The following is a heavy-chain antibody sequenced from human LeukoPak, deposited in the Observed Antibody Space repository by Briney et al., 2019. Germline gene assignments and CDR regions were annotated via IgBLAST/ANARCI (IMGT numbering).Heavy chain of an antibody. CDR3: ARDRRILTGYYPSYYYYGMDV. CDR2: INHSGST. CDR1: GGSFSGYY. Sequence: SETLSLTCAVYGGSFSGYYWSWNRQPPGKGLEWIGEINHSGSTNYNPSLKSRVTISVDTSKNQFSLKLSSVTAAGTAVYYCARDRRILTGYYPSYYYYGMDVWGQGTTVTVSS. D-gene: IGHD3-9*01. J-gene: IGHJ6*02. V-gene: IGHV4-34*01.